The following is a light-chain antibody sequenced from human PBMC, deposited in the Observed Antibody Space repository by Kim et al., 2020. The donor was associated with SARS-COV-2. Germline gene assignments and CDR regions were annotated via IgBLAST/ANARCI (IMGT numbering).Light chain of an antibody. CDR3: QQYYDYPRT. CDR1: QGVAGY. V-gene: IGKV1-8*01. CDR2: AAS. Sequence: AIRITQSPSSLSASTGDRVTITCRASQGVAGYLAWYQQKPGEAPKLLIYAASTLQGGVPSRFSGSGSGTDFTLTISCLQSEDFATYYCQQYYDYPRTFGQGTKLEI. J-gene: IGKJ2*02.